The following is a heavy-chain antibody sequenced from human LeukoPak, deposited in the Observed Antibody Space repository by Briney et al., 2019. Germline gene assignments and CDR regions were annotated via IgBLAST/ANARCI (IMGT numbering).Heavy chain of an antibody. V-gene: IGHV3-30*02. CDR2: IRYDGSNK. CDR3: AKDRAAPDAFDI. Sequence: PGGSLRLSCAASGFTFSNYGMHWVRQAPGKGLEWVAFIRYDGSNKYYADSVKGRFTISRDNSKNTLYLQMNSLRAEDTAVYYCAKDRAAPDAFDIWGQGTMVTVSS. J-gene: IGHJ3*02. CDR1: GFTFSNYG.